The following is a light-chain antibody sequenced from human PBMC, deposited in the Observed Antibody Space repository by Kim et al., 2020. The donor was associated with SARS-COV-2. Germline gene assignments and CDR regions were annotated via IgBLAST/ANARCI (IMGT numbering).Light chain of an antibody. CDR1: RGSIVSDF. Sequence: MTLIISCTRSRGSIVSDFVQWFPQRPGSSPPTVIFADHKRPSAVPARFSCSVDSSSNSASLTISGLRTEDVADYYCQSSDDNISVFGGGTQLTVL. V-gene: IGLV6-57*01. CDR3: QSSDDNISV. J-gene: IGLJ3*02. CDR2: ADH.